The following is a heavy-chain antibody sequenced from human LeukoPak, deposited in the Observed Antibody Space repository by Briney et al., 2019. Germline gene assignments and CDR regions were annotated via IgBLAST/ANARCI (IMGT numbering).Heavy chain of an antibody. Sequence: GASVKVSCKASGYTFTNYYMHWVRQAPGQGLEWLGLITPSGDNTWYAQKFQRRVTMTRDTSISTAYMELSRLRSDDTAVYYCARVGSLWELRLSLGYWGQGTLVIVSS. CDR3: ARVGSLWELRLSLGY. D-gene: IGHD1-26*01. CDR1: GYTFTNYY. CDR2: ITPSGDNT. J-gene: IGHJ4*02. V-gene: IGHV1-46*01.